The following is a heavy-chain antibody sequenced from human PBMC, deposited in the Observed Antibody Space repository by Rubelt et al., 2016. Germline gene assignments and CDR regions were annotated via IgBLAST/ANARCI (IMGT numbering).Heavy chain of an antibody. J-gene: IGHJ4*02. CDR1: RFTVISNY. CDR2: ISGGGNT. D-gene: IGHD3-16*01. CDR3: ARDPWRGVKDY. Sequence: EVQLVESGGGLVKPGGSLRLSCAASRFTVISNYMSWVRQAPGKRPEWVSLISGGGNTYYADSVEGRFTISRDNAKNTLYLQMNSLRAEDTAVYYCARDPWRGVKDYWGQGTLVTVSS. V-gene: IGHV3-66*01.